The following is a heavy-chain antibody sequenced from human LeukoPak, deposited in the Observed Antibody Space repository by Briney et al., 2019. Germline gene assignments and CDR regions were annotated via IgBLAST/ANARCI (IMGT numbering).Heavy chain of an antibody. CDR1: GGSISSGGYS. CDR3: ARESSSSIWVGGWIDY. V-gene: IGHV4-30-2*01. J-gene: IGHJ4*02. Sequence: SPSETLSLTCAVSGGSISSGGYSWSWIRQPPGKGLEWIGYIYHSGSTYYNPSLKSRVTISVDRSKNQFSLKLSSVTAADTAVYYCARESSSSIWVGGWIDYWGQGTLVTVSS. D-gene: IGHD6-6*01. CDR2: IYHSGST.